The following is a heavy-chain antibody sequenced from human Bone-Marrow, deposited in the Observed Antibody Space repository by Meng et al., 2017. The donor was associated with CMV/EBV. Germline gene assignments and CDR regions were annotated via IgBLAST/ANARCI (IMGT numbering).Heavy chain of an antibody. CDR2: ISSSSSTI. J-gene: IGHJ6*02. V-gene: IGHV3-48*04. CDR3: AREEAAHYYYYGMDV. D-gene: IGHD2-15*01. Sequence: GESLKISCAASGFTFSSYSMNWVRQAPGKGLEWVSYISSSSSTIYYADSVKGRFTISRDNAKNSLYLQMNSLRAEDTAVYYCAREEAAHYYYYGMDVWGQGTTVTVSS. CDR1: GFTFSSYS.